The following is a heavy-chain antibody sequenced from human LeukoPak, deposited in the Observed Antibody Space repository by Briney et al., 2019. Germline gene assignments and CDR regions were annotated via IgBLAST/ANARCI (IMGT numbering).Heavy chain of an antibody. J-gene: IGHJ6*02. CDR1: GYILTGYY. V-gene: IGHV1-2*02. CDR3: ARAYCGGDCYRYYYYGMDV. D-gene: IGHD2-21*02. Sequence: ASVDLSCKASGYILTGYYMHCVRQAPGQAREWMGGINPNSGGTNYAQKFQGRVTMTRDTSISTAYMELSRLRSDDTAVYYCARAYCGGDCYRYYYYGMDVWGQGTTVTVSS. CDR2: INPNSGGT.